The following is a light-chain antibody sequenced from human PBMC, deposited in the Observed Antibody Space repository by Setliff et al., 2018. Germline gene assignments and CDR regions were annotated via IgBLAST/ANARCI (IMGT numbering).Light chain of an antibody. V-gene: IGLV2-8*01. J-gene: IGLJ2*01. CDR2: EVT. CDR1: SSDIGYYDF. CDR3: NSYAGSNKLI. Sequence: QSVLPQPPSASESPGQSVTISCTGTSSDIGYYDFVSWYQQRPGKAPKLIIYEVTKRPSGVPDRFSGSKSGNTASLTVSGLQAEDEADYYCNSYAGSNKLIVGGGTK.